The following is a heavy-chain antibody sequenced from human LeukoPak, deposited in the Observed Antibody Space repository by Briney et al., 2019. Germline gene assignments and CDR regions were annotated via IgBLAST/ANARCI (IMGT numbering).Heavy chain of an antibody. CDR3: ARHLFAYCGGDCYSAIGY. CDR1: GYSFTSYR. D-gene: IGHD2-21*02. CDR2: IYPGDSDT. J-gene: IGHJ4*02. V-gene: IGHV5-51*01. Sequence: GESLKISCKGSGYSFTSYRIGWVRQMPGKGLEWMGIIYPGDSDTRYSPSFQGQVTISADKSISTAYLQWSSLKASDTAMYYCARHLFAYCGGDCYSAIGYWGQGTLVTVSS.